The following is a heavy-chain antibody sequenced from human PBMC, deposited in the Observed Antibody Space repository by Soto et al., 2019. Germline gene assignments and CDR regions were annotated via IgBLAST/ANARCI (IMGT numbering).Heavy chain of an antibody. J-gene: IGHJ4*02. CDR3: ARLPLRRTREDVDY. Sequence: QLQLQESGPGLVKPSETLPLTCSVSGGSISSNSYNWGWIRQPPGKGLEWIGSFYHGGRPYYHPSLKRRVTISVDTSKNQFSLNLNSVTAADTAVYYCARLPLRRTREDVDYWGQGTLVAVSS. CDR2: FYHGGRP. D-gene: IGHD4-17*01. CDR1: GGSISSNSYN. V-gene: IGHV4-39*01.